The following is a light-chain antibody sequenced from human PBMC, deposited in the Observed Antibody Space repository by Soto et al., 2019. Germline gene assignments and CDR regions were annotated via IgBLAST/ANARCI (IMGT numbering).Light chain of an antibody. CDR3: QSYDNSLRASL. Sequence: QSVLTQPPSVSGAPGRKVTISCTGTSSNIGADYHVHWYQHLPGTVPKLLIYNSYVRTSWVPDRFSASKSGTSASLTITGLQADDEADYYCQSYDNSLRASLFGGGTKLTVL. CDR1: SSNIGADYH. J-gene: IGLJ2*01. CDR2: NSY. V-gene: IGLV1-40*01.